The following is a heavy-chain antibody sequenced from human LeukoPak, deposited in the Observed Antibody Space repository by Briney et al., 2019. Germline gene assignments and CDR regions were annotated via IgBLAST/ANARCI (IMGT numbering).Heavy chain of an antibody. CDR3: ATGKIYCSTTSCSDDS. CDR1: GYTLTELS. D-gene: IGHD2-2*01. CDR2: FHPEDGET. J-gene: IGHJ4*02. V-gene: IGHV1-24*01. Sequence: ASVKVSCKVSGYTLTELSMHWVRQAPGKGLEWMGGFHPEDGETVYAQKFQGRVTMTEDTSTDTAYMELSSLRSEDTAVYYCATGKIYCSTTSCSDDSWGQGTLVTVTS.